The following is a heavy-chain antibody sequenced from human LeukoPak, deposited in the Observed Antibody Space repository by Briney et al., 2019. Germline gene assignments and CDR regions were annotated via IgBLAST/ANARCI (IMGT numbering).Heavy chain of an antibody. V-gene: IGHV3-73*01. CDR2: IRSKANSYAT. Sequence: HPGGSLRLSCAASGFTFSGSAMHWVRQASGKGLEWVGRIRSKANSYATAYAASVKGRFTISRDDSKNTAYLQMNSLKTEDTAVYYCTSGGYCSSTSCYGVYWGQGTLVTVSS. CDR1: GFTFSGSA. CDR3: TSGGYCSSTSCYGVY. D-gene: IGHD2-2*01. J-gene: IGHJ4*02.